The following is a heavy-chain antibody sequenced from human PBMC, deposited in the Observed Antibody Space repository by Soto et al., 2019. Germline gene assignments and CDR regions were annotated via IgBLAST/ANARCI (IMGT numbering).Heavy chain of an antibody. V-gene: IGHV1-3*01. D-gene: IGHD2-15*01. Sequence: QVQLVQSGAEVKKPGASVKVSCKASGYTFTSYAMHWVRQAPGQRLEWMGWINAGNGNTKYSQKFQGRVTITRDTSASTAYMELSSLRSEDTAVYYCARTDYCSGGSCSEYCQHWGQGTLVTVSS. CDR1: GYTFTSYA. CDR2: INAGNGNT. CDR3: ARTDYCSGGSCSEYCQH. J-gene: IGHJ1*01.